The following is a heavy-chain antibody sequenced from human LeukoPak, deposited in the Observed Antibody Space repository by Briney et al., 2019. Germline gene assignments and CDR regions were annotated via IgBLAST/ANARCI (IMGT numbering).Heavy chain of an antibody. CDR2: IYHSGST. CDR1: GYSISSGYY. D-gene: IGHD3-22*01. V-gene: IGHV4-38-2*02. J-gene: IGHJ4*02. CDR3: ARGTGSSGYSFDS. Sequence: SETLSLNCTVSGYSISSGYYWGWIRQPPGKGLEWIGTIYHSGSTYYNPSLKSRVTISVDTSKNPFSLRLRSVTAADTAIYYCARGTGSSGYSFDSWGQGTLVTVSS.